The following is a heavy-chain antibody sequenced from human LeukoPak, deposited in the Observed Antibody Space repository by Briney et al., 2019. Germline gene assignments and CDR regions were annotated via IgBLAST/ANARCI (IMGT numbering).Heavy chain of an antibody. CDR1: GFTFSYYM. CDR2: MRTDGSVP. Sequence: GGSLRLSCEVSGFTFSYYMMTWVRQAPGEGLEWVANMRTDGSVPSYMDSVKGRFTISRDNAKSSLYLQMNSLRAEDTAVYYCARDRKWELLIDYWGQGTLVTVSS. D-gene: IGHD1-26*01. J-gene: IGHJ4*02. CDR3: ARDRKWELLIDY. V-gene: IGHV3-7*01.